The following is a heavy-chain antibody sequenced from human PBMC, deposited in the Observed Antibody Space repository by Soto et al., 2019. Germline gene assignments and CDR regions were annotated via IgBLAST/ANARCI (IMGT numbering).Heavy chain of an antibody. Sequence: GGSVRLSCAVSGFPVSTNHVTWVRQATGKGLQWVSAIYNDGNTYYADSVKGRFTISRDNSKNTVFLQMNSLGAEDTAVYYCAGYGGNSVWGQGTLVTVSS. D-gene: IGHD4-17*01. CDR3: AGYGGNSV. CDR1: GFPVSTNH. J-gene: IGHJ4*02. V-gene: IGHV3-53*01. CDR2: IYNDGNT.